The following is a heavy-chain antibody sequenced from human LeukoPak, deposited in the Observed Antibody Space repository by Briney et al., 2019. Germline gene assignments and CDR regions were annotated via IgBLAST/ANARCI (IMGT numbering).Heavy chain of an antibody. Sequence: SETLSLTCTVSGYSISSGYYWGWIRQPPGKGLEWIGSIYHSGSTYYNPSLKSRVTISVDTSKNQFSLKLSSVTAADTAVYYCARETTTYYYYDSSGYYYNPFDYWGQGTLVTVSS. CDR3: ARETTTYYYYDSSGYYYNPFDY. CDR1: GYSISSGYY. CDR2: IYHSGST. V-gene: IGHV4-38-2*02. J-gene: IGHJ4*02. D-gene: IGHD3-22*01.